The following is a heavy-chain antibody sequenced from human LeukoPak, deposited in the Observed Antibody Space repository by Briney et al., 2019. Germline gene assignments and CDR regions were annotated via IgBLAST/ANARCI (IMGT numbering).Heavy chain of an antibody. V-gene: IGHV1-2*06. CDR1: GYTFTGYY. D-gene: IGHD3-10*01. CDR2: INPNSSGT. Sequence: GASVKVSCKASGYTFTGYYMHWVRQAPGQGLEWMGRINPNSSGTNYAQKFQGRVSMTRDTSISTAYKELSRLRSDDTAVYYCARAEFGDFDYWGQGTLVTVSS. CDR3: ARAEFGDFDY. J-gene: IGHJ4*02.